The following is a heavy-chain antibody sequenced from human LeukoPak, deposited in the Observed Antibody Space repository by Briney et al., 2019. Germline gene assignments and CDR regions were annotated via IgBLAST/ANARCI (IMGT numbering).Heavy chain of an antibody. CDR3: ARDLYYDSSGYSGY. CDR1: GFTFSDYY. CDR2: ISSSGSTI. Sequence: GGSLRLSCAASGFTFSDYYMSWIRQAPGKGLEWVSYISSSGSTIYYADSVKGRFTISRDNAKNLLYLQMNSLRAEDTAVYYCARDLYYDSSGYSGYWGQGTLVTVSS. J-gene: IGHJ4*02. V-gene: IGHV3-11*01. D-gene: IGHD3-22*01.